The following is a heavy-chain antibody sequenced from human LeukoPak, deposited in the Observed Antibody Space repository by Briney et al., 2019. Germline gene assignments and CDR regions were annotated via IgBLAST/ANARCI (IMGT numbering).Heavy chain of an antibody. V-gene: IGHV3-21*01. D-gene: IGHD3-16*02. CDR2: ISSSCSYI. J-gene: IGHJ3*02. Sequence: GGSLRLSCAASGFTFSSYSMNWVRQAPGKGLEWVSSISSSCSYIYYADSVKGRFTISRDNAKNSLYLQMNSLRAEDTAVYYCALYDYVWGSYRSGDAFDIWGQGTMVTVSS. CDR3: ALYDYVWGSYRSGDAFDI. CDR1: GFTFSSYS.